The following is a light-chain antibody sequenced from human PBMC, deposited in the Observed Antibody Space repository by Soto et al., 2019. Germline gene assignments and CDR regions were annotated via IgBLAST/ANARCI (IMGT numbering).Light chain of an antibody. V-gene: IGLV2-14*01. J-gene: IGLJ2*01. Sequence: QSVLTQPASVSGSPGPSITISCTGTSSDVADYKYVSWYQQHPGKAPKLMIYEVSDRPSGVSYRFSGSKSGNTASLTISGLQAEDEADYYCSSYTSGSTPYVVFGGGTKLTVL. CDR1: SSDVADYKY. CDR2: EVS. CDR3: SSYTSGSTPYVV.